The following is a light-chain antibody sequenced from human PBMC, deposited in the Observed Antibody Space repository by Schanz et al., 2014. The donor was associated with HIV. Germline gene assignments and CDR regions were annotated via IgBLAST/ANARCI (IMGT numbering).Light chain of an antibody. CDR2: KDY. J-gene: IGLJ1*01. Sequence: YELTQPPSVSVSPGQTAIITCSGDGFDDKYICWYQQKPGQSPVQVIYKDYKRPSGIPDRFSGSSSGNTATLTISGTQAMDEADYYCQAWDSSTYVFGPGTKVTVL. CDR3: QAWDSSTYV. V-gene: IGLV3-1*01. CDR1: GFDDKY.